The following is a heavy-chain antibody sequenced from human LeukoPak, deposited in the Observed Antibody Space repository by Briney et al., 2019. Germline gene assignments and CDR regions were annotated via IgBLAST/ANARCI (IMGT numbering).Heavy chain of an antibody. J-gene: IGHJ4*02. CDR1: GFTFSSYG. CDR2: IWYDGSNK. Sequence: GGSLRLSCAASGFTFSSYGMHWVRQAPGKGLEWVAVIWYDGSNKYYADSVKGRFTISRDNSKNTLYLQMNSLRAEDTAVYYCARGGLFCSSTSCYASFDYWGQGTLVTVSS. CDR3: ARGGLFCSSTSCYASFDY. V-gene: IGHV3-33*01. D-gene: IGHD2-2*01.